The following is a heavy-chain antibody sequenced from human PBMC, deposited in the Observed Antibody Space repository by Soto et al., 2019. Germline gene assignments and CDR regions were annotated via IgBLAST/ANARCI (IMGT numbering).Heavy chain of an antibody. Sequence: GGSLRLSCAASGFTVSSYGMHWVRQAPGKGLEWVAVISYDGSNKYYADSVKGRFTISRDNSKNTLYLQMNSLRAEDTAVYYCAKGGYCSGGSCYGAFDIWGQGTMVTVSS. J-gene: IGHJ3*02. CDR1: GFTVSSYG. CDR2: ISYDGSNK. D-gene: IGHD2-15*01. CDR3: AKGGYCSGGSCYGAFDI. V-gene: IGHV3-30*18.